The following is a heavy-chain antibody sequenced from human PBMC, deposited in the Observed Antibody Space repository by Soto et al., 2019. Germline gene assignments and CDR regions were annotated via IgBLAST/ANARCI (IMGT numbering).Heavy chain of an antibody. D-gene: IGHD3-22*01. V-gene: IGHV1-2*04. CDR1: GYTFTGYY. CDR3: ARGERYYDSSGYYGA. Sequence: QVQLVQSGAEVKKPGASVKVSCKASGYTFTGYYMHWVRQAPGQGLEWMGWINPNSGSTNYAQKFQGWVTMTRDTSISTAYMELSRLRSDDTAVYYCARGERYYDSSGYYGAWGQGTLVTVSS. J-gene: IGHJ4*02. CDR2: INPNSGST.